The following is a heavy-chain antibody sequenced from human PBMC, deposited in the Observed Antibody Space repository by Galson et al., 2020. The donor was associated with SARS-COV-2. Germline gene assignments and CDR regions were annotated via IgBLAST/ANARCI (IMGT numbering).Heavy chain of an antibody. CDR1: GFTFSNAW. J-gene: IGHJ6*02. Sequence: GGSLRLSCAASGFTFSNAWMSWVRQAPGKGLEWVGRIKSKTDRGTTDYAAPVKGRFTISRDDSKNTLYLQMNSLKTEDTAVYYCTTSGGDIVVVPAAMFYYYYGIDVWGQGTTVTVSS. V-gene: IGHV3-15*01. D-gene: IGHD2-2*01. CDR2: IKSKTDRGTT. CDR3: TTSGGDIVVVPAAMFYYYYGIDV.